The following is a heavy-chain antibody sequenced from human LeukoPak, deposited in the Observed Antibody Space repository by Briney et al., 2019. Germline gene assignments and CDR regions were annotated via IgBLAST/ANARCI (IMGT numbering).Heavy chain of an antibody. V-gene: IGHV1-18*01. D-gene: IGHD2-15*01. CDR1: GYTFTSYG. CDR3: ARHYCSGGSCRRPFDY. J-gene: IGHJ4*02. CDR2: ISAYNGNT. Sequence: ASVKVSCKASGYTFTSYGISWVRQAPGQGLEWMGWISAYNGNTNYAQKLQGRVTMTTDTSTSTAYMELRSLRSDDTAVYYCARHYCSGGSCRRPFDYWGQGTLVTVSS.